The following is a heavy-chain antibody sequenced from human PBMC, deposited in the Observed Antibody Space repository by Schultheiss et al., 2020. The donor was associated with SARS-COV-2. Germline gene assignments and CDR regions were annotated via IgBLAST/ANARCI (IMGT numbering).Heavy chain of an antibody. CDR1: GGSVTSNSYY. CDR3: ALSTAAAGLNFDY. J-gene: IGHJ4*02. Sequence: SETLSLTCTVSGGSVTSNSYYWGWIRQPPGKGLEWIGSLYYTGSTYYNPSLKSRVTISVDTSKNQFSLKLSSVTAADTAVYYCALSTAAAGLNFDYWGQGTLVTVSS. V-gene: IGHV4-39*01. D-gene: IGHD6-13*01. CDR2: LYYTGST.